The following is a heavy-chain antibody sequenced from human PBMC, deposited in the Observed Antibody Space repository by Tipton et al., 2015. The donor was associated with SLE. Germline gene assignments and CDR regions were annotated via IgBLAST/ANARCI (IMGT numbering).Heavy chain of an antibody. Sequence: SLRLSCAASGFTYSGYAMHWVRPAPGKGLEWVAGIWYDGSNKFYADSVKGRFTISRDNSKNTVSLQMNSLRVEDTAVYFCARGRGGEFLDYWGQGTLVTVSS. J-gene: IGHJ4*02. V-gene: IGHV3-33*01. CDR2: IWYDGSNK. D-gene: IGHD3-16*01. CDR3: ARGRGGEFLDY. CDR1: GFTYSGYA.